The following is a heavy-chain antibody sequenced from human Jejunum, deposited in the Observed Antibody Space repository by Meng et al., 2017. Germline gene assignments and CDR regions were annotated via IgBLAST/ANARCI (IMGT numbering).Heavy chain of an antibody. CDR1: GFTFSEYW. CDR2: IKHAGTEK. J-gene: IGHJ4*02. CDR3: VRDRGYYNFDF. D-gene: IGHD6-25*01. V-gene: IGHV3-7*01. Sequence: GGSLRLSCAASGFTFSEYWMYWVRRAPGKGLEWVASIKHAGTEKHYPDSVTGRFTSSRDNAKNSLVLQMNSLRGEDTALYYCVRDRGYYNFDFWGQGTLVTVSS.